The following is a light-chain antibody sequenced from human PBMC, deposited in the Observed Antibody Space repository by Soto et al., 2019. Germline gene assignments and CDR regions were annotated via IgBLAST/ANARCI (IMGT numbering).Light chain of an antibody. Sequence: EIVLTQSPGTLSLSPGERAPLSCRASHSVTSAYLAWYHQKPGQAPRPLIYGASSGATGITDRFSGSGSGTDFTLTISRLEPEDFAVYYCQQYGNSPWTFGQWTKVEIK. CDR3: QQYGNSPWT. V-gene: IGKV3-20*01. J-gene: IGKJ1*01. CDR2: GAS. CDR1: HSVTSAY.